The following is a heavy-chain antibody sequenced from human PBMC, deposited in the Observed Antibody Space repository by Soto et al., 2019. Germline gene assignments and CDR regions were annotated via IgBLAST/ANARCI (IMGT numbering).Heavy chain of an antibody. Sequence: SETLSLTCTVSGGSISSGGYYWSWIRQHPGKGLEWIGYIYYSGSTYYNTSLKSRVTISVDTSKNQFSLKLSSVTAADTAVYYCAIDRADIVAPLAYYYYGMDVWGQGTTVTVSS. CDR3: AIDRADIVAPLAYYYYGMDV. CDR1: GGSISSGGYY. V-gene: IGHV4-31*03. J-gene: IGHJ6*02. D-gene: IGHD5-12*01. CDR2: IYYSGST.